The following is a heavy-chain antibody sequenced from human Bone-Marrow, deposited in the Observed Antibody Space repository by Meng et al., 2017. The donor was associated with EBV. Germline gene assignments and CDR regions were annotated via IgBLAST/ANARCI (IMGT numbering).Heavy chain of an antibody. J-gene: IGHJ4*02. CDR3: ARAGRGYGDFEYYFDY. Sequence: QLQASCPGLLHPSQTLSLICAVSDASIHSGGYYCSWIRQPPGKGLELIGYIYYSSSTYYTPSLKTRLTISLDTSRSQFSLKLYSVTAADTAMYYCARAGRGYGDFEYYFDYWGQGTLVTVSS. CDR2: IYYSSST. D-gene: IGHD4-17*01. V-gene: IGHV4-30-4*01. CDR1: DASIHSGGYY.